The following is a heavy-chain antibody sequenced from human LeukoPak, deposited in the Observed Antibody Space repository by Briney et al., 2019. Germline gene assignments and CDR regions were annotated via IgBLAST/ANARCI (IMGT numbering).Heavy chain of an antibody. Sequence: ASVKVSCKASGYTFTGYYMHWVRQAPGQGLEWMGWINPNSGGTNYAQKFQGRVTMTRDTSISTAYMELSRLTSDDTAIFYCARTGMGGNVWIDSWGQGTLVTVSS. CDR2: INPNSGGT. CDR1: GYTFTGYY. V-gene: IGHV1-2*02. D-gene: IGHD1-26*01. CDR3: ARTGMGGNVWIDS. J-gene: IGHJ5*01.